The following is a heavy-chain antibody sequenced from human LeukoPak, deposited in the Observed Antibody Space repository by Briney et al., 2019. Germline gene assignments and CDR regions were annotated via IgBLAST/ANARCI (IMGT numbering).Heavy chain of an antibody. J-gene: IGHJ4*02. CDR3: ARDPGPSGAHYNNSGYFPR. Sequence: GGSLRLSCAASGFTFSSYTMHWVRQAPGKGLEWVAVISYDGSNKYYADSVKGRFTISRDNSKNTLYLQMNSLRPEDTAVYYCARDPGPSGAHYNNSGYFPRWGQGTLITVSS. D-gene: IGHD3-22*01. CDR1: GFTFSSYT. V-gene: IGHV3-30-3*01. CDR2: ISYDGSNK.